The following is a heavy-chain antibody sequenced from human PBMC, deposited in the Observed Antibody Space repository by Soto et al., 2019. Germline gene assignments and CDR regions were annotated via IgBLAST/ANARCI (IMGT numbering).Heavy chain of an antibody. J-gene: IGHJ4*02. Sequence: GGSLRLSCAASGFTFSNAWMSWVRQAPGKGLEWVGRIKSKTDGGTTDYAAPVKGRSTISRDDSKNTLYLQMNSLKTEDTAVYYCTTAPPTVTIFGVVISPYIDYWGQGTLVTVSS. CDR1: GFTFSNAW. CDR3: TTAPPTVTIFGVVISPYIDY. V-gene: IGHV3-15*01. CDR2: IKSKTDGGTT. D-gene: IGHD3-3*01.